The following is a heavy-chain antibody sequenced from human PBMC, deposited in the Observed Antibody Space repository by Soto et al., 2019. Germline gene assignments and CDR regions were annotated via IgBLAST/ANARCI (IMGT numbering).Heavy chain of an antibody. CDR1: GGSISSGGYS. V-gene: IGHV4-30-2*01. CDR3: AGGEAGGAFDI. D-gene: IGHD3-16*01. Sequence: PSETLSLTCAVSGGSISSGGYSWGGIRQPPGKGLEWIGYIYHSGSTYYNPSLKSRVTISVDTSKNQFSLKLSSVTAADTAVYYCAGGEAGGAFDIWGQGTMVSVAS. CDR2: IYHSGST. J-gene: IGHJ3*02.